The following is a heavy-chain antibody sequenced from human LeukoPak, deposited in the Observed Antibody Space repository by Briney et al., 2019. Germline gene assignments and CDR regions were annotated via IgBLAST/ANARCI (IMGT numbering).Heavy chain of an antibody. V-gene: IGHV3-30*18. CDR2: ISYDGNNK. CDR1: GFTFSSYT. CDR3: AKDDGSHVFDI. J-gene: IGHJ3*02. Sequence: QSGGSLRLSCAASGFTFSSYTMNWVRQAPGKGLEWVAVISYDGNNKFYPDSVKGRFTISRDNSNNTLFLQMNSLRAEDTAVYYCAKDDGSHVFDIWGQGTMVTVSS.